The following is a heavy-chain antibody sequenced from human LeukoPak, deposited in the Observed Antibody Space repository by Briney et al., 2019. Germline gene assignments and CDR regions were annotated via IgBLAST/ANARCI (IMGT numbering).Heavy chain of an antibody. D-gene: IGHD6-13*01. V-gene: IGHV4-4*07. CDR3: ARDLSGIAAAGTWWFDP. CDR2: IYTSGST. Sequence: SETPSLTCTVSGGSISSYYWSWIRQPAGKGLEWIGRIYTSGSTNYNPSLKSRVTMPVDTSKNQFSLKLSSVTAADTAVYYCARDLSGIAAAGTWWFDPWGQGTLVTVSS. CDR1: GGSISSYY. J-gene: IGHJ5*02.